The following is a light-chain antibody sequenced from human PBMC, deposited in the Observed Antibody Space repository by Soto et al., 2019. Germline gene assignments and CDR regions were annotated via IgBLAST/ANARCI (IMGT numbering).Light chain of an antibody. V-gene: IGLV1-44*01. CDR3: AAWDHSLTGGV. CDR2: NNN. J-gene: IGLJ3*02. CDR1: SSNIGREP. Sequence: QSVLSQPPSASGTPGQRVTISCSGGSSNIGREPVNWYQQFPGAAPKLLIYNNNQRPSGVPDRFSGYKSGTSASLAISGLQSEDDGDYYCAAWDHSLTGGVFGGGTKLTVL.